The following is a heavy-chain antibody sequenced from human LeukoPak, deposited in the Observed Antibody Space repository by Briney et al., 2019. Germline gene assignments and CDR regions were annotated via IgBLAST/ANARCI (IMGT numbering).Heavy chain of an antibody. CDR2: IWYDGSNK. V-gene: IGHV3-33*01. CDR1: GFTFSSYS. Sequence: GGSLRLSCAASGFTFSSYSMHWVRQAPGKGLEWVAVIWYDGSNKYYADSVKGRFTISRDNSKNTLYLQMNSLRDEDTAVYYCARQDSSGYYYHVDYWGQGTLVTVSS. J-gene: IGHJ4*02. CDR3: ARQDSSGYYYHVDY. D-gene: IGHD3-22*01.